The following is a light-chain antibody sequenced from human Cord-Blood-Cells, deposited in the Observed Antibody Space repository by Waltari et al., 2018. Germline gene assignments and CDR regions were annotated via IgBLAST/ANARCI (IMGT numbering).Light chain of an antibody. Sequence: QSALTQPAAVSGSPGPAITISCTGTSSDVGGYNYVSGYQQHPGKAPKPMIYDVSNRPSGVSNRFSGSKSGNTASLTISGLQAEDEADYYCSSYTSSSTWVFGGGTKLTVL. CDR3: SSYTSSSTWV. CDR1: SSDVGGYNY. CDR2: DVS. J-gene: IGLJ3*02. V-gene: IGLV2-14*03.